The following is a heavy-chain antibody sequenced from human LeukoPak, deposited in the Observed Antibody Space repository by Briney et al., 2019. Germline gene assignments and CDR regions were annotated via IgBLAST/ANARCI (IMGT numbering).Heavy chain of an antibody. D-gene: IGHD2-15*01. J-gene: IGHJ4*02. CDR1: GFTFSGHG. CDR3: ARGYCSGGSCYSPYFDY. CDR2: IWYDGSNK. Sequence: PGRSLRLSCAASGFTFSGHGMHWVRQAPGKGLEWVAVIWYDGSNKYYADSVKGRFTISRDNAKNSLYLQMNSLRAEDTALYYCARGYCSGGSCYSPYFDYWGQGTLVTVSS. V-gene: IGHV3-33*01.